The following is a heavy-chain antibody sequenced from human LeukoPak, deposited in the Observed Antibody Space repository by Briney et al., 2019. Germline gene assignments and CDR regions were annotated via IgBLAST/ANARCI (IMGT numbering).Heavy chain of an antibody. Sequence: SETLSLTCAVYGGSFSGYYWSWIRKPPGKGLESIGEINHSGSTNYNPYLKSRVTISVDTSTNQFSLKLSSVTAADTAVYYCASVVPAAMDVAQVFDYWGQGTLVTVSS. D-gene: IGHD2-2*01. CDR1: GGSFSGYY. CDR2: INHSGST. V-gene: IGHV4-34*01. J-gene: IGHJ4*02. CDR3: ASVVPAAMDVAQVFDY.